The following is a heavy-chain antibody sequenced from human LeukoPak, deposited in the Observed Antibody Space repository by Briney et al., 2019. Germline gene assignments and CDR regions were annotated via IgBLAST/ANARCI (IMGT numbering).Heavy chain of an antibody. J-gene: IGHJ4*02. Sequence: PGGSLRLSCAASGFTFSSYAMHWVRQTPGKGLEWVAVISYDGSNKYYADSVKGRFTISRDNSKNTLYLQMNSLRAEDTAVYYCAKDLGATDPLDYWGQGTLVTVSS. V-gene: IGHV3-30*04. CDR1: GFTFSSYA. CDR3: AKDLGATDPLDY. CDR2: ISYDGSNK. D-gene: IGHD5-12*01.